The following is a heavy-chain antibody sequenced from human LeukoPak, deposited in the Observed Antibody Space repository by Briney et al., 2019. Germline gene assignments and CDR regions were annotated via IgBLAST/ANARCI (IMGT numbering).Heavy chain of an antibody. J-gene: IGHJ4*02. D-gene: IGHD3-22*01. Sequence: GGSLRLSCAASGFTFDHYAMSWVRQAPGKGLEWVSTISGSGASTYYADSVKGRFTISRDNSKNTLYLQMNSLRAEDTAVYYCAKDGESSGYSEFWGQGTLVTVSS. V-gene: IGHV3-23*01. CDR1: GFTFDHYA. CDR3: AKDGESSGYSEF. CDR2: ISGSGAST.